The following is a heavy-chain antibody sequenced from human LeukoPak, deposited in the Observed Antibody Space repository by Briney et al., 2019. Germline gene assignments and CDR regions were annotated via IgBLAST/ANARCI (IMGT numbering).Heavy chain of an antibody. D-gene: IGHD1-26*01. V-gene: IGHV4-61*08. J-gene: IGHJ1*01. CDR3: ARDPGRSGSYYLPVYFQH. CDR1: GGSISSGGYY. Sequence: PSETLSLTCTVSGGSISSGGYYWSWIRQHPGKGLEWIGYIYYSGSTNYNPSLKSRVTISVDTPKNQFSLKLSSVTAADTAVYYCARDPGRSGSYYLPVYFQHWGQGTLVTVSS. CDR2: IYYSGST.